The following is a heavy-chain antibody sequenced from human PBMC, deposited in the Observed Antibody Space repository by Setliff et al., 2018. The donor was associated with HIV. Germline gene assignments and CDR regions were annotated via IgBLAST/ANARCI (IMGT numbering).Heavy chain of an antibody. Sequence: PSETLSLTCTVSGGSISGGNHFWTWIRQPAGKGLEWIGRIYTNGSTNYNPSLKSRATIAVDTSKNQFSLKLSSVTAADTAVYYCARSVVVVTVEWFDPWGQGTLVTVSS. CDR2: IYTNGST. CDR1: GGSISGGNHF. J-gene: IGHJ5*02. V-gene: IGHV4-61*02. D-gene: IGHD2-21*02. CDR3: ARSVVVVTVEWFDP.